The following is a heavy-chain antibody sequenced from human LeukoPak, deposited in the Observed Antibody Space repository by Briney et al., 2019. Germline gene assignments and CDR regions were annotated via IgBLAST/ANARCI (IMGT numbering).Heavy chain of an antibody. D-gene: IGHD3-10*01. J-gene: IGHJ5*01. V-gene: IGHV3-7*01. Sequence: GGSLRLSCAASGFTFSSYWMSWVRQAPGKGLEWVANIKQDGSEKYYVDSVKGRFTISRDNAKNSLYLQMNSLRAEDTAVYYCAREDVWFGEWNWFDPWGQGTAVTVSS. CDR2: IKQDGSEK. CDR1: GFTFSSYW. CDR3: AREDVWFGEWNWFDP.